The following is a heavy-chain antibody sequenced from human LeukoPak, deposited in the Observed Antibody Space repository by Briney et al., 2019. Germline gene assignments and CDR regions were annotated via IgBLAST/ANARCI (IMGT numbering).Heavy chain of an antibody. CDR3: ARYGSALYYYYYGMDV. D-gene: IGHD3-10*01. CDR1: GGSFSGYY. CDR2: INHSGST. V-gene: IGHV4-34*01. J-gene: IGHJ6*02. Sequence: SETLSLTCAVYGGSFSGYYWSWIRQPPGKGLEWIGEINHSGSTNYNPSLKSRVTISVDTSKNQFSLKLSSVPAADTAVYYCARYGSALYYYYYGMDVWGQGTTVTVSS.